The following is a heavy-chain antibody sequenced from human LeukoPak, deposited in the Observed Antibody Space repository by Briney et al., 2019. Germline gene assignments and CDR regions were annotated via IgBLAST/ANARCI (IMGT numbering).Heavy chain of an antibody. CDR1: GYTFTSYD. V-gene: IGHV1-8*01. J-gene: IGHJ5*02. D-gene: IGHD6-19*01. CDR2: MNPNSGDT. CDR3: ATATSGCYGSGFAP. Sequence: ASVKVSCKASGYTFTSYDINWVRQATGQGLEWMGWMNPNSGDTAYAQKFQGRVTMTRDTSISTAYMELSSLRSEDTAVYYCATATSGCYGSGFAPGGQEPLV.